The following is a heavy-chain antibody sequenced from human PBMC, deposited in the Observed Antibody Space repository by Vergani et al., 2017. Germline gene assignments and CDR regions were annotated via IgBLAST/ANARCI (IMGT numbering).Heavy chain of an antibody. CDR1: GYTFTGYY. Sequence: QVQLVQSGAEVTKPGASVKVSCKASGYTFTGYYLHWVRQAPGQGLEWMGWINPNTGGTNYAQKFQAWVTMTRATSISTAYMELSRLRSDDTAVYYCARGYCSGINCYYYYYYGMDVWGQGTTVTVYS. CDR3: ARGYCSGINCYYYYYYGMDV. J-gene: IGHJ6*02. CDR2: INPNTGGT. V-gene: IGHV1-2*04. D-gene: IGHD2-15*01.